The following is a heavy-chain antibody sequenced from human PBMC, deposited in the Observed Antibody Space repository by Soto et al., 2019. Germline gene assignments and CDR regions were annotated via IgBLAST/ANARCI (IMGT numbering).Heavy chain of an antibody. J-gene: IGHJ5*02. CDR1: GGTISTNNW. CDR2: MYHSGTT. V-gene: IGHV4-4*03. D-gene: IGHD1-7*01. CDR3: SSRRNYPPDLLDP. Sequence: PEKLSLTYAVSGGTISTNNWWSWVRQPPGKGLEWIGEMYHSGTTNYNPSLKSRVTISVDKSKNHFSLKLTSVTAADTAVYYFSSRRNYPPDLLDPCAPGTLVPASS.